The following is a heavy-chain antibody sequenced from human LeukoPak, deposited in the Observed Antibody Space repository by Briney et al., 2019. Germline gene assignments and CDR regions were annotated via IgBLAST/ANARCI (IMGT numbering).Heavy chain of an antibody. CDR3: ARAGYGDSDFDY. CDR1: GYSISTSYY. D-gene: IGHD4-17*01. J-gene: IGHJ4*02. V-gene: IGHV4-38-2*02. CDR2: IYHSGNT. Sequence: ETSETLSLTCTVSGYSISTSYYWGWIRQPPGKGLEWIGSIYHSGNTYYNPSLKSRVTILVDTSKNQFSLKLNSVTAADTAVYYCARAGYGDSDFDYWGQGTLVTVSS.